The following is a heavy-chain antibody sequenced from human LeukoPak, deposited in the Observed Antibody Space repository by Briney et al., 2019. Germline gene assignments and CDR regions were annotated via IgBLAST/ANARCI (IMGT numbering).Heavy chain of an antibody. CDR2: ISSSGSTI. Sequence: PGGSLRLSCAASGFTFSSYEMNWVRQAPGKGLEWVSYISSSGSTIYYADSVKGRFTISRDNAKNSLYLQMNSLRAEDTAVYYCARETGMIVVDADYYMDVWGKGTTVTASS. V-gene: IGHV3-48*03. CDR3: ARETGMIVVDADYYMDV. J-gene: IGHJ6*03. CDR1: GFTFSSYE. D-gene: IGHD3-22*01.